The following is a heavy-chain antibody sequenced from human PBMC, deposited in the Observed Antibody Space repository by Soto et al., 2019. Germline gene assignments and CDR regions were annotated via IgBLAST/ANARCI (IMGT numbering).Heavy chain of an antibody. CDR1: GFTFSSYW. Sequence: EVQLVESGGGLVQPGGSLRLSCAASGFTFSSYWMHWVRQAPGKGLVWVSRVKTDGSSYYADSVRGRFTISRDNAKNTLYLEMNSLRDEDTAMYYCARGIRNYYGTDVWGQGTTVSVSS. D-gene: IGHD5-18*01. J-gene: IGHJ6*02. CDR3: ARGIRNYYGTDV. CDR2: VKTDGSS. V-gene: IGHV3-74*01.